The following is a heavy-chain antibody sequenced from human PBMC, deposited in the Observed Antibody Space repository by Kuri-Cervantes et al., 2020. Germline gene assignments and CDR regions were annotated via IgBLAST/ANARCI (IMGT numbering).Heavy chain of an antibody. CDR3: ARAQWERGMDV. CDR1: GGSFSGYY. D-gene: IGHD1-26*01. Sequence: GSLRLSCAVYGGSFSGYYWSWIRQPPGKGLEWIGEINHSGSTNYNPSLKSRVTISVDTSKNQFSLKLSSVTAADTAVYYCARAQWERGMDVWGQGTTVTVSS. CDR2: INHSGST. J-gene: IGHJ6*02. V-gene: IGHV4-34*01.